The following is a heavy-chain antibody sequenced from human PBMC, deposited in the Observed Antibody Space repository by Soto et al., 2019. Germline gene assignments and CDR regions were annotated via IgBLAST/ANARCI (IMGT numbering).Heavy chain of an antibody. Sequence: QVQMVHSGADVKRPWTSVKVSCKASGDTFTFYSINWVRQAPVLGLEWGGRINPILSMSNYAQRFQSRVTLNADKATSSAYMEPSSLRAEATSNYYCCSSYGYGYRAFDYWGQGALVTVSS. D-gene: IGHD2-2*01. CDR3: CSSYGYGYRAFDY. CDR2: INPILSMS. V-gene: IGHV1-69*02. J-gene: IGHJ4*02. CDR1: GDTFTFYS.